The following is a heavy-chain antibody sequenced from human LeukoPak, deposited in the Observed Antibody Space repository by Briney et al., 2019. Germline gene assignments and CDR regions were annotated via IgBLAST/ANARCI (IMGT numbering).Heavy chain of an antibody. J-gene: IGHJ4*02. V-gene: IGHV4-61*02. CDR1: GGSISSGSYY. D-gene: IGHD4-11*01. Sequence: SETLSLTCTVSGGSISSGSYYWSWIRQPAGKGLEWIGRIYTSGSTNYNPSLKSRVTISVDTSNNQFSLKLSSVTAADTAVYYCARADYSNQDYWGQGTLVTVSS. CDR2: IYTSGST. CDR3: ARADYSNQDY.